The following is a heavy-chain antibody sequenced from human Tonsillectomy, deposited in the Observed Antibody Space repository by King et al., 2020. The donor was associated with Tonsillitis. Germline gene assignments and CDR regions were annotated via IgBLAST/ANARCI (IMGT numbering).Heavy chain of an antibody. V-gene: IGHV4-34*01. CDR1: GGSFSEYY. CDR3: ARGRQWLA. CDR2: INHSGRT. J-gene: IGHJ5*02. D-gene: IGHD6-19*01. Sequence: VQLQQWGAGLLKPSETLSLTCAIYGGSFSEYYWSWIRQPPGKGLEWIGEINHSGRTDYNPSLKSRVTISVDTSKNQFSLKVSSVTAADTAVYYCARGRQWLAWGQGTLVTVSS.